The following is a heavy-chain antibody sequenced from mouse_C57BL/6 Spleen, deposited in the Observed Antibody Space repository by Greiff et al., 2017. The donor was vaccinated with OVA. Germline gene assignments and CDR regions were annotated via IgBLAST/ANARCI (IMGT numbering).Heavy chain of an antibody. CDR1: GYTFTSYD. Sequence: VKLQQSGPELVKPGASVKLSCKASGYTFTSYDINWVKQRPGQGLEWIGWIYPRDGSTKYNEKFKGKATLTVDTSSSTAYMELHSLTSEDSAVYFCARDNYYGSTLYWYFDVWGTGTTVTVSS. CDR2: IYPRDGST. V-gene: IGHV1-85*01. D-gene: IGHD1-1*01. CDR3: ARDNYYGSTLYWYFDV. J-gene: IGHJ1*03.